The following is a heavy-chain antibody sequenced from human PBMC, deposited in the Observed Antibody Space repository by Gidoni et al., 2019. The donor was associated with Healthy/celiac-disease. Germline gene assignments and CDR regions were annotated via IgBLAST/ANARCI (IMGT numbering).Heavy chain of an antibody. CDR1: GFTFSSYA. J-gene: IGHJ4*02. D-gene: IGHD3-10*01. CDR3: AKGDAYGSGSYYKFGY. Sequence: EVQLLESGGGLVQPGGSLRLSCAASGFTFSSYAMSWVRHAPGKGLEWVSAISGSGGSTYYADSGKGRFTISRDNSKNTLYLQMNSLRAEDTAVYYCAKGDAYGSGSYYKFGYWGQGTLVTVSS. CDR2: ISGSGGST. V-gene: IGHV3-23*01.